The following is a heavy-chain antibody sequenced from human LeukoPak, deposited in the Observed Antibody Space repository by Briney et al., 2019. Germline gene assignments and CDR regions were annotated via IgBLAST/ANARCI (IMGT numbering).Heavy chain of an antibody. CDR1: GFTFSDYY. CDR3: ARDPSDPYCGGDCYG. Sequence: GGSLRLSCAASGFTFSDYYMSWVRQAPGKGLEWVSVIYSGGSTYYADSVKGRLTISGDNSKNTLYLQMNSLRAEDTAVYYCARDPSDPYCGGDCYGWGQGTLVTVSS. D-gene: IGHD2-21*02. V-gene: IGHV3-53*01. J-gene: IGHJ4*02. CDR2: IYSGGST.